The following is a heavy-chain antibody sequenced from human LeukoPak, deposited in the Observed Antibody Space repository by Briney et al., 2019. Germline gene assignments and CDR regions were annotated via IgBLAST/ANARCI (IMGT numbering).Heavy chain of an antibody. CDR2: INSDGSST. CDR3: ARALYYYGMDV. Sequence: GGSLRLSCAASGFTFSSYWMHWVRQAPGKGLVWVSRINSDGSSTSYADSVKGRFTISRDNAKNTLYLQMNSLRAEDTAVYCCARALYYYGMDVWGQGTTVTVSS. CDR1: GFTFSSYW. J-gene: IGHJ6*02. V-gene: IGHV3-74*01.